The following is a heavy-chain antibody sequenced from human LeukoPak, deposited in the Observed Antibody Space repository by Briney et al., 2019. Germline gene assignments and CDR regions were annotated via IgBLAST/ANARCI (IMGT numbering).Heavy chain of an antibody. CDR3: AREKTSGLVVVNAYFDY. J-gene: IGHJ4*02. CDR2: INWNGGST. D-gene: IGHD3-22*01. Sequence: PGGSLRLSCAASGFTFDDYGMSWVRHAPGKGLEWVSGINWNGGSTVYADSVKGRFTISRDKAKNSLYLQMNSLRAEDTALYYCAREKTSGLVVVNAYFDYWGQGTLVTVSS. CDR1: GFTFDDYG. V-gene: IGHV3-20*04.